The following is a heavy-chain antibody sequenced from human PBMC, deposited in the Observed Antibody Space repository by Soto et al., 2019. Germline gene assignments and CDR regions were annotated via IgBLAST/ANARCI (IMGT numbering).Heavy chain of an antibody. CDR3: ARGGGRGYKDLDP. J-gene: IGHJ5*02. V-gene: IGHV1-2*02. CDR1: GYTFTACY. CDR2: INPNSGGT. Sequence: ASVKVSCKASGYTFTACYMHWVRQAPGQGLEWMGWINPNSGGTYHAQNFQGRVTMTRDTSTTTAYMELASLRSDDTAVYYCARGGGRGYKDLDPWGHGTLVTVSS. D-gene: IGHD5-12*01.